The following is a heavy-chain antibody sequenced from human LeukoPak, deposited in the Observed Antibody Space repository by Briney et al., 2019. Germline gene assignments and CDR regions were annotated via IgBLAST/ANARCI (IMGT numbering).Heavy chain of an antibody. CDR2: INQDGSEK. J-gene: IGHJ4*02. Sequence: GGSLRLSCAASGFTFSRYWMSWVRQAPGKGLEWVANINQDGSEKYYVDSVKGRFTISRDNAENSLYLQTNSLRAEDTAVYYCASSDYWGQGTLVTVSS. V-gene: IGHV3-7*01. CDR1: GFTFSRYW. CDR3: ASSDY.